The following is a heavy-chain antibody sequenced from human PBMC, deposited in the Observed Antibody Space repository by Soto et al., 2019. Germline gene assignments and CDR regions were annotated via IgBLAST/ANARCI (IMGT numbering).Heavy chain of an antibody. CDR1: GGSISSSSYY. V-gene: IGHV4-31*11. CDR2: IYYSGST. D-gene: IGHD7-27*01. J-gene: IGHJ6*02. Sequence: TLSLTCAVSGGSISSSSYYWGWIRQPPGKGLEWIGYIYYSGSTYYNPSLKSRVSISIDTSKNQFSLELISVTAADTAVYYCARVGTSYARRGLDVWGQGTTVTVSS. CDR3: ARVGTSYARRGLDV.